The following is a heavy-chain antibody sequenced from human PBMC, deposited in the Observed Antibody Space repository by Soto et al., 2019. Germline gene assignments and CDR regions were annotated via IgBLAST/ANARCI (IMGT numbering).Heavy chain of an antibody. D-gene: IGHD5-18*01. CDR2: ISGSGGST. J-gene: IGHJ4*02. CDR3: ARGRGHNYGFFDF. V-gene: IGHV3-23*01. CDR1: GFTFSSYA. Sequence: GGSLRLSCAASGFTFSSYAMSWVRQAPGKGLEWVSAISGSGGSTYYADSVKGRLTISRDNSKNTLFLQMNSLTDEDTAVYYCARGRGHNYGFFDFWGQGTQVTVSS.